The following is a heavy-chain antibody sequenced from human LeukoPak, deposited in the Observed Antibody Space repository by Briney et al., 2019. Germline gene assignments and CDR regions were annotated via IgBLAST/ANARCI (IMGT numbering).Heavy chain of an antibody. CDR2: INPNSGGT. CDR1: GYTFTGYY. J-gene: IGHJ4*02. V-gene: IGHV1-2*02. D-gene: IGHD3-22*01. Sequence: ASVKVSCKASGYTFTGYYMHWVRQAPGQGLEWMGWINPNSGGTNYAQKFQGRVTMTRDTSISTAYMELSRLRSDDTAVYYCARGSYYDRGNLDYWGRGTLVTVSS. CDR3: ARGSYYDRGNLDY.